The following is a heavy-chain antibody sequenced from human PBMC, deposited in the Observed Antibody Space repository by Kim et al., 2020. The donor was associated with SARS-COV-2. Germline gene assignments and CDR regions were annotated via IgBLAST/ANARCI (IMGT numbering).Heavy chain of an antibody. J-gene: IGHJ4*02. D-gene: IGHD3-22*01. Sequence: ASVKVSCRASGFTFTSYAVQWVRQAPGQSLEWMGWISLGSGNTKYSQKFQGRVTITRDTSASTVYMDLGSLRSEDTAVYYCARESYVSTGYYPIEWWGQGTLVTVSS. CDR3: ARESYVSTGYYPIEW. CDR2: ISLGSGNT. V-gene: IGHV1-3*01. CDR1: GFTFTSYA.